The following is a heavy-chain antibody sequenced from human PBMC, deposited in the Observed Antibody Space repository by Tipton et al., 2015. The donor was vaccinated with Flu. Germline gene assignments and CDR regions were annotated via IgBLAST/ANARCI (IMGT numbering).Heavy chain of an antibody. V-gene: IGHV4-34*01. CDR1: GGSFSGYY. D-gene: IGHD2-21*01. CDR3: ARDHCGGDCSNYYMDV. Sequence: TLSLTCAVYGGSFSGYYWSWIRQPPGKGLEWIGEINHSGSTNYNPSLKSRVTISVDTSKNQFSLKLSSVTAADTAVYYCARDHCGGDCSNYYMDVWGKGTTVTVSS. J-gene: IGHJ6*03. CDR2: INHSGST.